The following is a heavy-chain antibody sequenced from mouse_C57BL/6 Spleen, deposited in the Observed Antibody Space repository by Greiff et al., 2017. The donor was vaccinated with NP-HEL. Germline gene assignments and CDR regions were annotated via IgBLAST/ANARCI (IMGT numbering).Heavy chain of an antibody. CDR2: ISNGGGST. CDR3: ARGDYDYDDYAMDY. V-gene: IGHV5-12*01. CDR1: GFTFSDYY. Sequence: DVKLVESGGGLVQPGGSLKLSCAASGFTFSDYYMYWVRQTPEKRLEWVAYISNGGGSTYYPDTVKGRFTISRDNAKNTLYLQMSRLKSEDTAMYYCARGDYDYDDYAMDYWGQGTSVTVSS. J-gene: IGHJ4*01. D-gene: IGHD2-4*01.